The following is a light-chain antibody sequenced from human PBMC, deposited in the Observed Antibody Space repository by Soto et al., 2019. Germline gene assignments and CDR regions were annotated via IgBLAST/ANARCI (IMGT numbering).Light chain of an antibody. CDR3: QQYGSSPFT. CDR2: GAS. V-gene: IGKV3-20*01. Sequence: ELVLTQSPGTLSLSPGESATLSCRASQRVSSNYLTWYQQKPGQAPRLLIYGASSRATGIPDRFSGSGSGADLTLTISTLEPEDFAVYYCQQYGSSPFTFGPGTKVDIK. J-gene: IGKJ3*01. CDR1: QRVSSNY.